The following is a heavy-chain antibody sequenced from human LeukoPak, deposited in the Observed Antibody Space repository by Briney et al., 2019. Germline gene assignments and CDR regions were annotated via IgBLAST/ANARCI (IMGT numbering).Heavy chain of an antibody. CDR3: ARALVAVVTLNALDI. CDR1: GFSFSSHW. D-gene: IGHD2-15*01. V-gene: IGHV3-74*01. J-gene: IGHJ3*02. CDR2: IQYDGSTT. Sequence: GGSLRLSCAASGFSFSSHWMHWVRQAPGKGLVWVARIQYDGSTTNYADSVKGRFTISRDNAKKTLYVQMNSLRAEDTAVYYCARALVAVVTLNALDIWGQGTMVTVSS.